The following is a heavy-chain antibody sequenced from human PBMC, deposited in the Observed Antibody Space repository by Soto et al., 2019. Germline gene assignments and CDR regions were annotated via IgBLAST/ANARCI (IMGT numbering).Heavy chain of an antibody. D-gene: IGHD6-13*01. CDR2: ISSSSSYI. CDR3: ARDSSAAGNCDY. Sequence: EVQLVESGGGLVKPGGSLRLSCAASGFTFSSYSMNWVRQAPGKGLEWVSSISSSSSYIYYADSVKGRFTISRDNAKNSLYLQMNSLRAEDTAVYYCARDSSAAGNCDYWGQGTLVTVSS. J-gene: IGHJ4*02. V-gene: IGHV3-21*01. CDR1: GFTFSSYS.